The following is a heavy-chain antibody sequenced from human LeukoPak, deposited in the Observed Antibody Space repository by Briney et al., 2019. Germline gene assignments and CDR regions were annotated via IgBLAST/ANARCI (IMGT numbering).Heavy chain of an antibody. V-gene: IGHV4-34*01. D-gene: IGHD3-10*01. CDR2: INHSGST. Sequence: SETLSLTCAVYDGSFSGYYWSWIRQPPGKGLEWIGEINHSGSTNYNPSLKSRVTISVDTSKNQFSLKLSSVTAADTAVYYCARGRGEVLWFGELLSNPYYFDYWGQGTLVTVSS. CDR1: DGSFSGYY. CDR3: ARGRGEVLWFGELLSNPYYFDY. J-gene: IGHJ4*02.